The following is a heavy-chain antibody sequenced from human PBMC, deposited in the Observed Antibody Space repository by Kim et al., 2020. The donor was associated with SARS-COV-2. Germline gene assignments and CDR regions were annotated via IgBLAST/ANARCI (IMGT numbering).Heavy chain of an antibody. CDR3: ARAPYNHYGDY. D-gene: IGHD4-17*01. Sequence: GGSLRLSCAASGFTFSSYGMHWVRQAPGKGLEWVAVISYDGSNKYYADSVKGRFTISRDNSKNTLYLQMNSLRAEDTAVYYCARAPYNHYGDYWGQGTLVTFS. CDR1: GFTFSSYG. CDR2: ISYDGSNK. J-gene: IGHJ4*02. V-gene: IGHV3-33*05.